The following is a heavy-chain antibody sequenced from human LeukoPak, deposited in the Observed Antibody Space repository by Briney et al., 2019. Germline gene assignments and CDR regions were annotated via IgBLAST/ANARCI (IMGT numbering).Heavy chain of an antibody. V-gene: IGHV3-53*04. CDR1: GFTVSSNY. CDR2: IYTGGST. J-gene: IGHJ6*02. D-gene: IGHD1-26*01. CDR3: AISGSSYYCSMDV. Sequence: GGSLRLSCAASGFTVSSNYMSWVRQTPGKGLEWVSVIYTGGSTHYAESVKGRFTISRQNSKNTLYLQMNSLRPEDTAVYYCAISGSSYYCSMDVWGQGATVTVSS.